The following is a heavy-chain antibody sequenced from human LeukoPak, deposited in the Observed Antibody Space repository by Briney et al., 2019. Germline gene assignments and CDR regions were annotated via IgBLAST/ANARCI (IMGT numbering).Heavy chain of an antibody. J-gene: IGHJ4*02. CDR1: GFTFSSYG. CDR3: ARAPGIDYYGSGALDY. D-gene: IGHD3-10*01. Sequence: GGSLRLSCAASGFTFSSYGMHWVRQAPGKGLEWVAVIWYDGSNKYYADSVKGRFTISRDNSKNTLYLQMNSLRAEDTAVYYCARAPGIDYYGSGALDYWGQGTLVTVSS. V-gene: IGHV3-33*08. CDR2: IWYDGSNK.